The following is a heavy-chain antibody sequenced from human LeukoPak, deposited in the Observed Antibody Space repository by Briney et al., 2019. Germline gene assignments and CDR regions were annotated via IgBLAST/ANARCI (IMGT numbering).Heavy chain of an antibody. CDR3: ARDSARYGSGERSPYYYMDV. J-gene: IGHJ6*03. D-gene: IGHD3-10*01. Sequence: SETLSLTCTVSGGSINTNNRYWGWIRQPAGKGLEWIGRIYTSGSTNYNPSLKSRVTISVDTSKNQFSLKLSSVTAADTAVYYCARDSARYGSGERSPYYYMDVWGKGTTVTVSS. CDR2: IYTSGST. V-gene: IGHV4-61*02. CDR1: GGSINTNNRY.